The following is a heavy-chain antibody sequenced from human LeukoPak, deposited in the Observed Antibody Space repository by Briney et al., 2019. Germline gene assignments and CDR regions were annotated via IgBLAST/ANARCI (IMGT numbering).Heavy chain of an antibody. CDR1: GFTFSSYA. CDR3: ARDSCYGSGSADY. CDR2: ISSNGGST. J-gene: IGHJ4*02. Sequence: GSLRLSCAASGFTFSSYAMHWVRQAPGKGLEYVSAISSNGGSTYYANSVKGRFTISRDNSKNTLYLQMGSLRAEDMAVYYCARDSCYGSGSADYWGQGTLVTVSS. D-gene: IGHD3-10*01. V-gene: IGHV3-64*01.